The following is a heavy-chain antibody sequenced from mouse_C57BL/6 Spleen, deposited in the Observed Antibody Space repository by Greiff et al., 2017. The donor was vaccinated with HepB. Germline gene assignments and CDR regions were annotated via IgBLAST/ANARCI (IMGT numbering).Heavy chain of an antibody. D-gene: IGHD4-1*01. Sequence: EVQRVESGGGLVKPGGSLKLSCAASGFTFSSYAMSWVRQTPEKRLEWVATISDGGSYTYYPDNVKGRFTIARDNATNNLYLQMSHLKSEDTAMYYCARKELGRFAYWGQGTLVTVSA. J-gene: IGHJ3*01. V-gene: IGHV5-4*01. CDR3: ARKELGRFAY. CDR2: ISDGGSYT. CDR1: GFTFSSYA.